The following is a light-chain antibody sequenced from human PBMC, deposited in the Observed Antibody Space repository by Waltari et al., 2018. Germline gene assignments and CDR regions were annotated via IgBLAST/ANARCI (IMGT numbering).Light chain of an antibody. CDR3: QQRSN. CDR2: DAS. Sequence: EIVLTQSPATLSVSPGERATLACRASQSVSSYLAWYQQKPVQAPRLLIYDASNRATGIPARFSGSGSGTDFTLTISSLEPEDFAVYYCQQRSNFGPGTKVDIK. J-gene: IGKJ3*01. V-gene: IGKV3-11*01. CDR1: QSVSSY.